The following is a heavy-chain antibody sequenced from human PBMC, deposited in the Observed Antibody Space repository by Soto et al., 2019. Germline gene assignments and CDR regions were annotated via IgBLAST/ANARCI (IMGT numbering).Heavy chain of an antibody. Sequence: SETLSLTCTVSGGSISSYYWSWIRQPPGKGLEWIGYIYYSGSTNYNPSLKSRVTISVDTSKNQFSLKLSSVTAADTAVYYCARTSLRAGSSSVDYWGQGTLVTVSS. J-gene: IGHJ4*02. CDR2: IYYSGST. CDR3: ARTSLRAGSSSVDY. D-gene: IGHD6-6*01. CDR1: GGSISSYY. V-gene: IGHV4-59*01.